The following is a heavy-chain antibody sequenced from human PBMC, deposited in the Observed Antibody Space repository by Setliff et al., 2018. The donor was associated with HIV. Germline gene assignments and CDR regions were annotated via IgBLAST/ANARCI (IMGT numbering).Heavy chain of an antibody. CDR1: GLTFNSAW. CDR3: TTLSRGRSNAGWYYFDN. Sequence: KAGGSLRLSCAASGLTFNSAWMSWVRQVPGKGLEWVGRIYTKTDNERRDYAAAVKGRFTISRDDSKSTVYLQMNSLKTEDTGVYYCTTLSRGRSNAGWYYFDNWGQGTLVTVSS. D-gene: IGHD6-19*01. CDR2: IYTKTDNERR. V-gene: IGHV3-15*01. J-gene: IGHJ4*02.